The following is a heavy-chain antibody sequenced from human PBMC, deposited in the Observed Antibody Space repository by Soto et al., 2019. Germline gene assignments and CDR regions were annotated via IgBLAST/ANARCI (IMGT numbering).Heavy chain of an antibody. V-gene: IGHV3-48*02. J-gene: IGHJ4*02. Sequence: PGGSLRLSCAASGFTFNIYAMNWVRQAPGKGLEWVSYITNSGTIMYYADSVKGRFTISRDNAKNSLYLQIHSLRDEDTAVYYCARGPANYGSGIYLYCGQGALVTGSS. CDR3: ARGPANYGSGIYLY. CDR2: ITNSGTIM. CDR1: GFTFNIYA. D-gene: IGHD3-10*01.